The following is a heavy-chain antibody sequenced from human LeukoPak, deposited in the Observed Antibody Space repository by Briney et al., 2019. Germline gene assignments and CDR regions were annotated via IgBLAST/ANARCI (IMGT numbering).Heavy chain of an antibody. J-gene: IGHJ4*02. Sequence: GGSLRLSCAASGFTFSGSAIHWVRQAPGKGLEWVSAISGSGGSTYYADSVNGRFTISRDNSKNTLYLQMNSLRAEDTAVYYCAKSGLGDYAFDYWGQGTLVTVSS. CDR2: ISGSGGST. D-gene: IGHD4-17*01. V-gene: IGHV3-23*01. CDR3: AKSGLGDYAFDY. CDR1: GFTFSGSA.